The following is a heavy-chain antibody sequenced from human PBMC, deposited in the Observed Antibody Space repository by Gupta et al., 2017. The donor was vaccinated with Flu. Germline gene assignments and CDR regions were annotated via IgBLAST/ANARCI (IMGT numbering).Heavy chain of an antibody. Sequence: EVQLVESGGGLVKPGGSLRLSCAASGFTFNPSGMTWVRQAPGKGLEWVSSISSSSSYIYYADSVKGRFTISRHNAKNSLYLQMNSLRAEDTAVYYCARAWDVTVAGTFDYWGQGTLVTVSS. V-gene: IGHV3-21*01. CDR1: GFTFNPSG. J-gene: IGHJ4*02. CDR3: ARAWDVTVAGTFDY. D-gene: IGHD6-19*01. CDR2: ISSSSSYI.